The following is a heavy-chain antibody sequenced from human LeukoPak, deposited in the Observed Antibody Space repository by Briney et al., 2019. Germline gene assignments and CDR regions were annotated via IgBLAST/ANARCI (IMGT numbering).Heavy chain of an antibody. V-gene: IGHV1-46*01. Sequence: GASVKVSCKASGYTFTSNYIHWVRQAPGQGLEWMGMIYPRDGSTGYAQKFQGRVTVTRDTSTSTVHMELSGLRSEDTAVYYCARDQEGFDCWGQGTLVTVSS. J-gene: IGHJ4*02. CDR1: GYTFTSNY. CDR3: ARDQEGFDC. CDR2: IYPRDGST.